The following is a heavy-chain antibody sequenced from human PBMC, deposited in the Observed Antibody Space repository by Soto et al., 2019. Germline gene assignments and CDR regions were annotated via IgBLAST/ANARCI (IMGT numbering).Heavy chain of an antibody. J-gene: IGHJ5*02. CDR2: INHSGST. CDR3: AREADSSSWYWFDP. D-gene: IGHD6-13*01. V-gene: IGHV4-34*01. CDR1: GGSFSGYY. Sequence: TLSLTCAVYGGSFSGYYWSWIRQPPGKGLEWIGEINHSGSTNYNPSLKSRVTISVDTSKNQFSLKLSSVTAADTAVYYCAREADSSSWYWFDPWGQGTLVTVPQ.